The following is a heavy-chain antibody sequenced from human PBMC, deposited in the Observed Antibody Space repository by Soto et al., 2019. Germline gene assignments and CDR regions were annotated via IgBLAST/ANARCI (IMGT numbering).Heavy chain of an antibody. CDR2: IYSGGST. CDR3: ARVRGDIAARPFDY. J-gene: IGHJ4*02. V-gene: IGHV3-66*01. CDR1: GFTVSSNY. Sequence: GGSLRLSCAASGFTVSSNYMSWVRQAPGKGLEWVSVIYSGGSTYYADSVKGRITISRDNSKNTLYLQMNSLRAEDTAVYYCARVRGDIAARPFDYWGQGTLVTVSS. D-gene: IGHD6-6*01.